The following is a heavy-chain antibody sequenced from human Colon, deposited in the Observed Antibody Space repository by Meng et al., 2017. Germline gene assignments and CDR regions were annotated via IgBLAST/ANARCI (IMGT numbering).Heavy chain of an antibody. D-gene: IGHD5-18*01. J-gene: IGHJ5*02. CDR3: ARRGRYVDTPSLGDWFDP. CDR2: NYYSGST. Sequence: QVQLQESGPGLVKPSETLSLTCAVSGGSISTYYWSWIRQPPGKGLEWIGNNYYSGSTNYNPSLASRVTISVDSSKNQFSLKLSSVTPEDTAVYYCARRGRYVDTPSLGDWFDPWGQGILVTVSS. CDR1: GGSISTYY. V-gene: IGHV4-59*12.